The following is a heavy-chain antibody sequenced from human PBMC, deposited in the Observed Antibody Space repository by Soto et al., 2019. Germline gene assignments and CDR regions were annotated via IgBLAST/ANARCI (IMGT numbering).Heavy chain of an antibody. D-gene: IGHD1-1*01. CDR2: INPDGGST. J-gene: IGHJ4*02. CDR3: ASDPRTWKYVVVWDY. Sequence: QVQLVQSGAEVKKPGASMKISCKASGYLFMDYYIHWLRQAPGQGLEWMGVINPDGGSTSYAQRFQGRLTVTAHPSTSTVFVDQNSVTVDDTAVYFFASDPRTWKYVVVWDYWGQGTLVTVST. V-gene: IGHV1-46*03. CDR1: GYLFMDYY.